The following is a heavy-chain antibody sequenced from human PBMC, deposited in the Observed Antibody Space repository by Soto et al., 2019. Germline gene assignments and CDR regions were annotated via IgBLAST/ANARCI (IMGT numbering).Heavy chain of an antibody. Sequence: GGSLRLSCEASGFTFSSYSMNWVRQAPGKGLEWVSYISSSSSTIYYAESLKGRFTISRDNAKNSLYLQMNSLRAEDTAVYYCARDRTANYYGSGSYYNGFDYWGQGTLVTVSS. D-gene: IGHD3-10*01. V-gene: IGHV3-48*04. J-gene: IGHJ4*02. CDR3: ARDRTANYYGSGSYYNGFDY. CDR2: ISSSSSTI. CDR1: GFTFSSYS.